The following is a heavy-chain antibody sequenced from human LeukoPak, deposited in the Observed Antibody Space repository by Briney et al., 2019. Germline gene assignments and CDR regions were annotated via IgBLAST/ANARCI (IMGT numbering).Heavy chain of an antibody. CDR3: ARGLVLRYFDWLATSYFDY. D-gene: IGHD3-9*01. CDR2: ISSSSSYI. V-gene: IGHV3-21*01. J-gene: IGHJ4*02. Sequence: PGGSLRLSCAASGFTFSSYSMNWVRQAPGKGLEWVSSISSSSSYIYYADSVKGRFTISRDNAKNSLYLQMNSLRAEDTAVYYCARGLVLRYFDWLATSYFDYWGQGTLVTVSS. CDR1: GFTFSSYS.